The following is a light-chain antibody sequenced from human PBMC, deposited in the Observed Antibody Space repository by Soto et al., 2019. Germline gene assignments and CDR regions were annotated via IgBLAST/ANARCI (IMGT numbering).Light chain of an antibody. V-gene: IGKV3-20*01. CDR3: QQYGNSRLS. Sequence: EIVLTQSPGTLSLSPGERATLSCRASQSVASNYLAWYQQKPGQAPRLLIYGASTRATGFPDRFSGSVSETDFTLTISRLEPEDFAVYFCQQYGNSRLSFGGGTKV. CDR2: GAS. J-gene: IGKJ4*01. CDR1: QSVASNY.